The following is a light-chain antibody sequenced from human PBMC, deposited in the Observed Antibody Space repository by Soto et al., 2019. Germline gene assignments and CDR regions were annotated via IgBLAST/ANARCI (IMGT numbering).Light chain of an antibody. CDR3: MQGTHWPPWT. CDR2: EVS. V-gene: IGKV2-30*01. CDR1: QSLVFSNGNTY. J-gene: IGKJ1*01. Sequence: DVGLTRSPLSLPVTLGQPASISCRSSQSLVFSNGNTYLSWFQQRPGQSPRRLIYEVSKRDSGVPDRFSGSGSGTDFTLKISRVEAEDVGIYFCMQGTHWPPWTFGQGTKVDIK.